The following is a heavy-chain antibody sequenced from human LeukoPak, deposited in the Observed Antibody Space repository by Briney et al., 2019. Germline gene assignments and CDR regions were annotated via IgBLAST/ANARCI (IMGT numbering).Heavy chain of an antibody. V-gene: IGHV3-23*01. CDR2: ITGSGTGT. CDR3: VKGRDYNDASAYYIGDY. Sequence: PGGSLRLSCAASRFTFSTHAMIWVRQAPGKGPEWVSCITGSGTGTYYRDSVKGRFTISRENSNDTLYLQMNSLRAEDTAVYYCVKGRDYNDASAYYIGDYWGQGTLVTVSS. J-gene: IGHJ4*02. CDR1: RFTFSTHA. D-gene: IGHD3-22*01.